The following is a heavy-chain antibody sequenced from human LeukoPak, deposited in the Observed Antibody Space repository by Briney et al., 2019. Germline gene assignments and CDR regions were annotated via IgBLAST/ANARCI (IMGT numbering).Heavy chain of an antibody. CDR2: IYSGGIT. J-gene: IGHJ4*02. Sequence: GGSLRLSCAASGFTVTTNYMSWVRQPPGKGLDWVSFIYSGGITHYANSVKGRFTISRDNSKNTLYLQMNSLRAEDTAVYYCARDPSYYDSSGWFDYWGQGTLVTVSS. D-gene: IGHD3-22*01. CDR3: ARDPSYYDSSGWFDY. V-gene: IGHV3-66*02. CDR1: GFTVTTNY.